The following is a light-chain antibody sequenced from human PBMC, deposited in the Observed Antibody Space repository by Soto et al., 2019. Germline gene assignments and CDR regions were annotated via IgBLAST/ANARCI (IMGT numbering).Light chain of an antibody. V-gene: IGKV3-11*01. Sequence: EIVLTQSPATLSLSPGERATLSCRASQSVSTYLAWYQQKPGQAPRLLIYDASNRATGIPARFSGSGSGTDFTLTISRLDPEDFAVYYCQHRSNWPLTFGGGTKVDIK. CDR3: QHRSNWPLT. CDR1: QSVSTY. CDR2: DAS. J-gene: IGKJ4*01.